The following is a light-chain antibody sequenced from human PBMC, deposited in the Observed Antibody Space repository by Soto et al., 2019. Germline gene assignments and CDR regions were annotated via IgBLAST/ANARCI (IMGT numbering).Light chain of an antibody. CDR1: QGISNY. V-gene: IGKV1-17*03. Sequence: DIQMTQSPSAMSASVGDRVTITCRASQGISNYLDWFQQKPGKVPKRLIYAASSLQSGVPSRFIGSGYGTDFTLTRSSLQPEDFSTYYCLQHNSYPWTFGQGTRVEIK. CDR3: LQHNSYPWT. CDR2: AAS. J-gene: IGKJ1*01.